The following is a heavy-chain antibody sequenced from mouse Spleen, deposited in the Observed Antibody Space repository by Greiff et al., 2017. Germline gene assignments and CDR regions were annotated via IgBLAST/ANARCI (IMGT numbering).Heavy chain of an antibody. D-gene: IGHD2-2*01. CDR3: ARKGGYDGYFDY. V-gene: IGHV1-15*01. CDR1: GYTFTDYE. Sequence: QVQLKESGAELVRPGASVTLSCKASGYTFTDYEMHWVKQTPVHGLEWIGAIDPETGGTAYNQKFKGKAILTADKSSSTAYMQLSSLTSEDSAVYYCARKGGYDGYFDYWGQGTTLTVSS. CDR2: IDPETGGT. J-gene: IGHJ2*01.